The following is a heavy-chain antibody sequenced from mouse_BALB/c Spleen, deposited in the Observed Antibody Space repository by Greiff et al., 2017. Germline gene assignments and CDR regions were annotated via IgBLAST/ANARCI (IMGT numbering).Heavy chain of an antibody. J-gene: IGHJ3*01. V-gene: IGHV5-12-2*01. CDR2: ISNGGGST. CDR3: AGQGGNSSLWFAY. D-gene: IGHD1-1*01. CDR1: GFTFSSYT. Sequence: EVMLVESGGGLVQPGGSLKLSCAASGFTFSSYTMSWVRQTPEKRLEWVAYISNGGGSTYYPDTVKGRFTISRDNAKNTLYLQMSSLKSEDTTMYYCAGQGGNSSLWFAYWGQGTLVTVSA.